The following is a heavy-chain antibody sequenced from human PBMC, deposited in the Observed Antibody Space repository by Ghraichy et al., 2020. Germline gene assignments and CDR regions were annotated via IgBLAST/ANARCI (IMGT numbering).Heavy chain of an antibody. D-gene: IGHD1-14*01. CDR2: INHSGST. J-gene: IGHJ6*02. V-gene: IGHV4-34*01. CDR3: ARGSTKNRDYYYGMDV. Sequence: SETLSLTCAVYGGSFSGYYWSWIRQPPGKGLEWIGEINHSGSTNYNPSLKSRVTISVDTSKNQFSLKLSSVTAADTAVYYCARGSTKNRDYYYGMDVWGQGTTVTVSS. CDR1: GGSFSGYY.